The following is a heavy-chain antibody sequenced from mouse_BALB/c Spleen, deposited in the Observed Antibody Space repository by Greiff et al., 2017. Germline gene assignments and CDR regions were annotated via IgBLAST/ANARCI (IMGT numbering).Heavy chain of an antibody. CDR2: IYWDDDK. Sequence: QVTLKVCGPGILQPSQTLSLTCSFSGFSLSTSGMGVSWIRQPSGKGLEWLAHIYWDDDKRYNPSLKSRLTISKDTSRNQVFLKITSVDTADTATYYCARGQGDYGAMDYWGQGTSVTVSS. CDR3: ARGQGDYGAMDY. D-gene: IGHD2-4*01. V-gene: IGHV8-12*01. J-gene: IGHJ4*01. CDR1: GFSLSTSGMG.